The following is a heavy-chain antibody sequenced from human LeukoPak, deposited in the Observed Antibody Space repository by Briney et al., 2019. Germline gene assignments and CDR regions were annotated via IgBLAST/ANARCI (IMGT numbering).Heavy chain of an antibody. CDR3: ARDRPFNPLVY. V-gene: IGHV4-39*07. CDR2: IFYTGRT. Sequence: PSETLSLTCTVSGGSISNSPYYWAWLRQSPGTGLEWIGSIFYTGRTYYNPSLESQVSISVDTSKNHLFLPLTSVTAADTAVYFCARDRPFNPLVYWGQGTLVIVSS. J-gene: IGHJ4*01. D-gene: IGHD6-6*01. CDR1: GGSISNSPYY.